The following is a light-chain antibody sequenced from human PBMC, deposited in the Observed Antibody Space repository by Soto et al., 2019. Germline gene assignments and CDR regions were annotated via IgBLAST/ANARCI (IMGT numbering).Light chain of an antibody. CDR1: QSVSSN. J-gene: IGKJ1*01. V-gene: IGKV3-15*01. CDR3: QQYNNWPPWT. Sequence: EIVMTQSPATLSVSPGGRATLSCRASQSVSSNLAWYQQKPGQAPRLLIYGASTRATGIPARFSGSGSGTEFTLTIRSLQSEDFAVYYCQQYNNWPPWTFGQGTKGDIK. CDR2: GAS.